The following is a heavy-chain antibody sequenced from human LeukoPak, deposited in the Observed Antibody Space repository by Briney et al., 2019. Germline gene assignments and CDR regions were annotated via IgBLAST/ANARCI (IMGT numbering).Heavy chain of an antibody. D-gene: IGHD3-22*01. CDR1: GGSIRSYH. CDR3: ATGDISGYYPFDY. CDR2: IYDSGST. Sequence: PSETLSLTCTVSGGSIRSYHWSWIRQPPGKRLEWIGYIYDSGSTNYNPSLKSRVTISIDTSKNQFSLKLSSVTAADTAVYYCATGDISGYYPFDYWGQGTLVTVSS. J-gene: IGHJ4*02. V-gene: IGHV4-59*01.